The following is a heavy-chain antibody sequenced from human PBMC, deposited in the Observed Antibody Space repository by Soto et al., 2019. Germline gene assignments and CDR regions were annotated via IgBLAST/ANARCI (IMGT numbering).Heavy chain of an antibody. Sequence: QVQLVQSGAEVKKPGASVKVSCKASGYTFTTYYLHWLRQARGQGLEWMGIITPRDGTTRYEQKFQDRVTMTRDTPTSTVYMELISLRSEDTVVYYCAMAVSTKSAPIDYWGQGTLVIVSS. D-gene: IGHD4-17*01. CDR1: GYTFTTYY. V-gene: IGHV1-46*01. J-gene: IGHJ4*02. CDR2: ITPRDGTT. CDR3: AMAVSTKSAPIDY.